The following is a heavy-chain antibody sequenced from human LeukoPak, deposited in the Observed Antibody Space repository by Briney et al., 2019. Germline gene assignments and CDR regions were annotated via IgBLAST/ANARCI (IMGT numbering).Heavy chain of an antibody. CDR3: ASTAVAGMSYYFDY. CDR2: IYSGGST. Sequence: ETLSLTCAVYGGSFSGYYWSWVRQAPGKGLEWVSVIYSGGSTYYADSVKGRFTISRDNSKNTLYLQMNSLRAEDTAVYYCASTAVAGMSYYFDYWGQGTLVTVSS. D-gene: IGHD6-19*01. CDR1: GGSFSGYY. J-gene: IGHJ4*02. V-gene: IGHV3-66*01.